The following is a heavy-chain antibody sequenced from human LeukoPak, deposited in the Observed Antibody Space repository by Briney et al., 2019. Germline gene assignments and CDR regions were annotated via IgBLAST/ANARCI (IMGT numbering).Heavy chain of an antibody. Sequence: GASVKVSCKASGYTFTSYGISWVRQAPEQGPEWMGWISANNGNTNYAQKLQVRDTMTTYKSTSTADHEMRSLTSEEPAMQSCTRDVYSGWYKTDVWGQGTLVTVS. J-gene: IGHJ4*02. CDR2: ISANNGNT. CDR1: GYTFTSYG. CDR3: TRDVYSGWYKTDV. V-gene: IGHV1-18*01. D-gene: IGHD6-19*01.